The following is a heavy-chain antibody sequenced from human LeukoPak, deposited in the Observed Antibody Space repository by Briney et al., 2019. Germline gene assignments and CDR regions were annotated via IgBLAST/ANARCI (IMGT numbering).Heavy chain of an antibody. CDR1: GGTFSSYA. Sequence: ASVKVSCKASGGTFSSYAISWVRQAPGQGLEWMGGFIPIFGTANYAQKFQGRVTITTDESTSTAYMELSSLRSEDTAVYYCARKAAAGTWFDYWGQGTLVTVSS. D-gene: IGHD6-13*01. CDR3: ARKAAAGTWFDY. V-gene: IGHV1-69*05. CDR2: FIPIFGTA. J-gene: IGHJ4*02.